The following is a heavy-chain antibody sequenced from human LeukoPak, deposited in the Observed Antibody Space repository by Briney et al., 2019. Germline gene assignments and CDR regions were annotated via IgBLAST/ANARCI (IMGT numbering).Heavy chain of an antibody. CDR2: IWYDASNK. J-gene: IGHJ4*02. D-gene: IGHD3-9*01. CDR1: GISFRSNG. CDR3: ATDISTHYFGS. Sequence: GGSLRLSCAASGISFRSNGMHWVRQAPGKGLEWVTFIWYDASNKYYAESVKGRFTISRDNSRNTVFLQMNSLRAEDTAIYYCATDISTHYFGSWGQGTLVTVSS. V-gene: IGHV3-30*02.